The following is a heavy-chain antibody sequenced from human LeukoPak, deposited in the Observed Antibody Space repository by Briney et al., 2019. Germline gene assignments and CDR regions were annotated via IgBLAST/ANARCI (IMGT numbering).Heavy chain of an antibody. Sequence: PSETLSLTCTVSGGSISSSSYYWGWIRQPPGKGLEWIGSIYYSGSTDYNPALKSRVTMSVDTSKIQFSLKLGSVTAADTAVYYCARAGSNFYDSSGYYWDYYYYMDVWGKGTTVTVSS. CDR3: ARAGSNFYDSSGYYWDYYYYMDV. V-gene: IGHV4-39*07. CDR2: IYYSGST. D-gene: IGHD3-22*01. CDR1: GGSISSSSYY. J-gene: IGHJ6*03.